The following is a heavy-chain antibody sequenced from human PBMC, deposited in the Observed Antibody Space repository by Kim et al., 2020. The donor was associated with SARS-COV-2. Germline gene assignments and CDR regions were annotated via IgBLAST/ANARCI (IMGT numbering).Heavy chain of an antibody. CDR2: IDYDGYSS. V-gene: IGHV3-74*01. CDR1: GFTFSSHW. D-gene: IGHD1-1*01. Sequence: GGSLRLSCEASGFTFSSHWMHWARQSPGKGLVWVSRIDYDGYSSSYADFVKGRFTISRDNAKNTLYLQMNSLGTEDTAVYYCTRDARNWNRIDYWGQGT. CDR3: TRDARNWNRIDY. J-gene: IGHJ4*02.